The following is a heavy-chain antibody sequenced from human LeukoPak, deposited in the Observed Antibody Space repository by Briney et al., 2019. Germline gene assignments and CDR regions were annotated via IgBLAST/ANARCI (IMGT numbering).Heavy chain of an antibody. D-gene: IGHD1-7*01. CDR3: ARAGNYYFDL. CDR1: GFTFSSSW. J-gene: IGHJ2*01. Sequence: GGSLRLSCAASGFTFSSSWMHWVRQGPGKGLVWVARMNADGRTINYADSVKGRFTISRDNAKNTLYLQMNSLRTEDAAVYYCARAGNYYFDLWGRGTQVKVSS. V-gene: IGHV3-74*01. CDR2: MNADGRTI.